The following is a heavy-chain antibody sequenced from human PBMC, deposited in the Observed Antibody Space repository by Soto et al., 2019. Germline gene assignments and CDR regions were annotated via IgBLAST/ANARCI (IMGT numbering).Heavy chain of an antibody. Sequence: ASVKVSCKASGYTFINFDISWVRQAGGQGLEWLGWMNPGSGKTGYASKFQGRVAMTRDASTGTSHLELSSLTSDDTAVYYCARMASAGTLNWFDPWGQGTLVTVSS. D-gene: IGHD6-13*01. V-gene: IGHV1-8*02. CDR3: ARMASAGTLNWFDP. J-gene: IGHJ5*02. CDR2: MNPGSGKT. CDR1: GYTFINFD.